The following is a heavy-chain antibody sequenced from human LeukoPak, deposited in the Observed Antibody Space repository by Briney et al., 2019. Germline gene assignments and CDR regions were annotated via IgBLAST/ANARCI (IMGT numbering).Heavy chain of an antibody. CDR3: ARTPYNWNDWGYFDY. D-gene: IGHD1-20*01. CDR2: INPNSGGT. CDR1: GYTFTGYY. J-gene: IGHJ4*02. Sequence: ASVKVSCKASGYTFTGYYMHWVRQAPGQGLEWLGWINPNSGGTNYAQKFQGRVTMTRDTSISTAYMELSGLRSDDTAVYYCARTPYNWNDWGYFDYWGQGTLVTVSS. V-gene: IGHV1-2*02.